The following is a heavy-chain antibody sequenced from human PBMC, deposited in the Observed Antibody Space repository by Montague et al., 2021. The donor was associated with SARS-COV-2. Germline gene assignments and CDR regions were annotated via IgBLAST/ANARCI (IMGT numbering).Heavy chain of an antibody. CDR1: GASISRSSYY. V-gene: IGHV4-39*01. Sequence: SETLSLTCTVSGASISRSSYYWGWIRQPPGKGLEWIGNIHYSGNTHYNPSLKSRVTISVDTSKNQFSLTLSSVTAADTAIYYCARQGNSGNLIDYWGQGTLVTVSS. CDR2: IHYSGNT. D-gene: IGHD3-10*01. J-gene: IGHJ4*02. CDR3: ARQGNSGNLIDY.